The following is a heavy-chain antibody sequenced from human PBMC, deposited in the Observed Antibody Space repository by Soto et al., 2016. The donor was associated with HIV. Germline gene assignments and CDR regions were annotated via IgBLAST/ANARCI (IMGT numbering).Heavy chain of an antibody. CDR2: IYSGGST. Sequence: EVQLVETGGGLIQPGGSLRLSCAASGFTVSSNYMSWVRQAPGKGLEWVSVIYSGGSTYYADSVKGRFTISRDNSKNTLYLQMNSLRAEDTAVYYCARAPFSSRSSTSNYYYYYMDVWGKGTTVTVSS. D-gene: IGHD2-2*01. CDR3: ARAPFSSRSSTSNYYYYYMDV. V-gene: IGHV3-53*02. J-gene: IGHJ6*03. CDR1: GFTVSSNY.